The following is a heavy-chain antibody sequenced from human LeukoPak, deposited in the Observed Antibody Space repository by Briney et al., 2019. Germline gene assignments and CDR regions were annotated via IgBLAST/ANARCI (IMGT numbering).Heavy chain of an antibody. D-gene: IGHD2-21*02. J-gene: IGHJ5*02. CDR3: AVVTPGPDAP. CDR2: IYYSGST. V-gene: IGHV4-39*01. Sequence: ASETLSLTCTVSGGSISSSSYYWGWIRQPPGKGLEWIGSIYYSGSTYYNPSLKSRVTISVDTSKNQFSLKLSSVTAADTAVYYSAVVTPGPDAPWGQGTLVTVSS. CDR1: GGSISSSSYY.